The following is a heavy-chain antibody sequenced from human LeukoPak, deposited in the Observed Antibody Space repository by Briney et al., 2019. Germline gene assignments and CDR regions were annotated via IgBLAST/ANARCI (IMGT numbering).Heavy chain of an antibody. CDR3: ARIPVWRGGSCYSFDY. D-gene: IGHD2-15*01. CDR2: IYYSGST. Sequence: KTSETLSLTCTVSGGSISSGDYYWSWIRQPPGKGLEWIGYIYYSGSTYYNPSLKSRVTISVDTSKNQFSLKLSSVTAADTAVYYCARIPVWRGGSCYSFDYWGQGTLVTVSS. CDR1: GGSISSGDYY. V-gene: IGHV4-30-4*08. J-gene: IGHJ4*02.